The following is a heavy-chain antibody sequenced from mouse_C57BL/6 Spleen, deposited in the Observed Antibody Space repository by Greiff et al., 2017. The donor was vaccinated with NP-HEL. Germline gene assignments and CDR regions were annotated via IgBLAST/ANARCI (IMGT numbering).Heavy chain of an antibody. D-gene: IGHD2-4*01. J-gene: IGHJ3*01. CDR3: AREGLYYDYDGFAY. CDR2: INPYNGDT. Sequence: EVQLVESGPELVKPGDSVKISCKASGYSFTGYFMNWVMQSHGKSLEWIGRINPYNGDTFYNQKFKGKATLTVDKSSSTAHMELRSLTSEDSAVYYCAREGLYYDYDGFAYWGQGTLVTVSA. CDR1: GYSFTGYF. V-gene: IGHV1-20*01.